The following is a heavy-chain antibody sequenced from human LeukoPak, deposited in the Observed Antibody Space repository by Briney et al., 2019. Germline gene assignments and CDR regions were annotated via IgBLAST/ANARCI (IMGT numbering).Heavy chain of an antibody. Sequence: GGSLRLSCAASGFTFSSYAMSWVGQAPGKGLEWVSAISGSGGSTYYADSVKGRFTISRDNSKNTLYLQMNSLRAEDTAVYYCASVRFLEWLLFRDYFDYWGQGTLVTVSS. CDR3: ASVRFLEWLLFRDYFDY. D-gene: IGHD3-3*01. V-gene: IGHV3-23*01. CDR2: ISGSGGST. CDR1: GFTFSSYA. J-gene: IGHJ4*02.